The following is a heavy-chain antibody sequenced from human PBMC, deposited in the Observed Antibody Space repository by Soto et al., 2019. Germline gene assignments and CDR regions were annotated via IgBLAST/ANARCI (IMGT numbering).Heavy chain of an antibody. V-gene: IGHV4-4*02. CDR2: IYHSGST. Sequence: QVQLQESGPGLVKPSGTLSLTCVVSGDSISSAHWWSWVRQPPGKGLEWIGEIYHSGSTNYNPSLKSGVSRSVDKSKTQFSLTVSSMAAAHAAVYSCAAHRGSTYGPLDYWGQGLLVTVSS. CDR1: GDSISSAHW. D-gene: IGHD3-10*01. J-gene: IGHJ4*02. CDR3: AAHRGSTYGPLDY.